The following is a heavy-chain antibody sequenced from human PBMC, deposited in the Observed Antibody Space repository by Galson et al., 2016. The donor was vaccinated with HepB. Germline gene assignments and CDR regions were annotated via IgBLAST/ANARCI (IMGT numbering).Heavy chain of an antibody. CDR1: GFTFTEYY. D-gene: IGHD5-12*01. J-gene: IGHJ4*02. CDR2: LSPSTRYT. CDR3: ARDPGGYGFIDS. V-gene: IGHV3-11*06. Sequence: SLRLSCAASGFTFTEYYMTWIRQAPGKGLEWLSYLSPSTRYTTPVDSAKGRFTIFRNNAKNSVYLHMNRLRAEDTAVYYCARDPGGYGFIDSWGQGTLFTVSS.